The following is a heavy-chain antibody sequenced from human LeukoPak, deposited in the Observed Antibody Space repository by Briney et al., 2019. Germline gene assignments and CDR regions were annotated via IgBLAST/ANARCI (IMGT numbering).Heavy chain of an antibody. CDR2: INHSGST. Sequence: KASETLSLTCAVYGGSFSGYYWSWIRQPPGKGLEWIGEINHSGSTNYNPSLKSRVTISVDTSKNQFSPKLSSVTAADTAVYYCARLRLTTGEVFDYWGQGTLVTVSS. D-gene: IGHD7-27*01. V-gene: IGHV4-34*01. J-gene: IGHJ4*02. CDR3: ARLRLTTGEVFDY. CDR1: GGSFSGYY.